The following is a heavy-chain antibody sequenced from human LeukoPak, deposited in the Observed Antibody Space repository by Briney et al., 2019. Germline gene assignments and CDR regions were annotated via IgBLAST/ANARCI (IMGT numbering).Heavy chain of an antibody. CDR3: ARRGSGSYVLDY. CDR2: INPSDGVI. J-gene: IGHJ4*02. V-gene: IGHV1-46*01. Sequence: ASVKVSCKASGYTFTRYYMHWVRQAPGQGLEWMGIINPSDGVIDYAQKFQDRVTMTRDTSTSTVYMELSSLRSEDTDVYYCARRGSGSYVLDYWGQGTLVTVSS. D-gene: IGHD3-10*01. CDR1: GYTFTRYY.